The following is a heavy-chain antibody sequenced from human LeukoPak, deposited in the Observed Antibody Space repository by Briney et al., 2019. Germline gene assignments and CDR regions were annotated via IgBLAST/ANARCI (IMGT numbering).Heavy chain of an antibody. CDR3: ARDLRWGLYPSFWFDP. D-gene: IGHD7-27*01. V-gene: IGHV1-18*04. Sequence: ASVKVSCKASGYTFTGYYMHWVRQAPGQGLEWMGWIGAYNGNTNYAQKLQGRVTMTTDTSTSTAYMELRSLRSDDTAVYYCARDLRWGLYPSFWFDPWGQGTLVTVSS. J-gene: IGHJ5*02. CDR1: GYTFTGYY. CDR2: IGAYNGNT.